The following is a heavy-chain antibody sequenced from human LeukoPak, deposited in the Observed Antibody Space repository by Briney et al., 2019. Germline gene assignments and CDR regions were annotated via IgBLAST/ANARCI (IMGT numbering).Heavy chain of an antibody. D-gene: IGHD6-19*01. CDR3: AKDRGYSSGAPFDI. V-gene: IGHV3-30*18. Sequence: GGSLRLSCAASGFTFSSYGMHWVRQAPGKGLEWVAVISYDGSNKYYADSVKGRFTISRDNSKNTLYLQMNSLRAEDTAVYYCAKDRGYSSGAPFDIWGQGTMVTVSS. CDR2: ISYDGSNK. CDR1: GFTFSSYG. J-gene: IGHJ3*02.